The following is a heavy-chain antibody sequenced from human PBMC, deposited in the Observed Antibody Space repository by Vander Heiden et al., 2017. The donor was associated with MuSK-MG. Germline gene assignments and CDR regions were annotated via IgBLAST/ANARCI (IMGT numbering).Heavy chain of an antibody. CDR2: KGYDGSNK. V-gene: IGHV3-33*01. CDR3: ARDKGYYYDSIGYYYGYYYYYYGMDV. Sequence: QVQLVESGGGVVQPGRSLRLSCAASGFTFSSYGMQWVRQAPGKGLGWVAVKGYDGSNKYYADSVKGRFTISRDNSKNTLDLQMNSLRAEDTAVYYCARDKGYYYDSIGYYYGYYYYYYGMDVWGQGTTVTVSS. CDR1: GFTFSSYG. J-gene: IGHJ6*02. D-gene: IGHD3-22*01.